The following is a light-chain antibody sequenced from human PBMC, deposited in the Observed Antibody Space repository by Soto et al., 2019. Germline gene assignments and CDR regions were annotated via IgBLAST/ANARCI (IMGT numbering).Light chain of an antibody. J-gene: IGKJ2*01. CDR1: ESVSSS. V-gene: IGKV3-11*01. CDR3: QQRSDWPRT. Sequence: EIVLTQSPATLSLSPGERATLSCRASESVSSSLAWYQQKPGQAPGLLIYDASKRATGIPARFSGSGSGTDFTLTISSLEPEDFAIYYCQQRSDWPRTFAQGTKLEVE. CDR2: DAS.